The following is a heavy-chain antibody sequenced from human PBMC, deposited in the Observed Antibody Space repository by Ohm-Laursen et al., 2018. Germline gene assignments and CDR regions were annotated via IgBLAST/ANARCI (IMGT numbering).Heavy chain of an antibody. D-gene: IGHD6-19*01. CDR2: ISGSGGST. J-gene: IGHJ4*02. CDR1: GFTFSSYA. Sequence: GSLRLSCAASGFTFSSYAMSWVRQAPGKGLEWVSAISGSGGSTYYADSVKGRFTISRDNSKNTLYLQMNSLRVEDTALYYCAKGGSGWYQDFDYWGQGTLVTVSS. CDR3: AKGGSGWYQDFDY. V-gene: IGHV3-23*01.